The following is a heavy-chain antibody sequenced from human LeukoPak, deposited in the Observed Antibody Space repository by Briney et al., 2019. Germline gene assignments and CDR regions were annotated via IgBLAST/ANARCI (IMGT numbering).Heavy chain of an antibody. J-gene: IGHJ6*04. CDR3: SKEHFNSSSFYYYYGIDV. V-gene: IGHV4-38-2*02. Sequence: SETLSLTCAVSGYSISSGYYWGWIRQPPGKGLEWIGSIYHSGSTYYNPSLKSRVTISVDTSKNQFSLKLSSVTAADTAVYYCSKEHFNSSSFYYYYGIDVWGKGTT. CDR1: GYSISSGYY. CDR2: IYHSGST. D-gene: IGHD2-2*01.